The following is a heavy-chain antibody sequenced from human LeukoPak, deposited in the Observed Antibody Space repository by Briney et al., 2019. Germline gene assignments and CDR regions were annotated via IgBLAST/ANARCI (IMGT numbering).Heavy chain of an antibody. V-gene: IGHV3-23*01. D-gene: IGHD3-10*01. CDR3: AKSDYFGSGSFYAMDV. CDR2: INDNGDGT. CDR1: GFTFSSYA. J-gene: IGHJ6*02. Sequence: GGSLRLSCAASGFTFSSYAMSWVRQAPGKGLKWVSTINDNGDGTYYADSVKGRFTISRDNSKNTLYLQMNSLRAEDTAVYYCAKSDYFGSGSFYAMDVWGQGTTVTVSS.